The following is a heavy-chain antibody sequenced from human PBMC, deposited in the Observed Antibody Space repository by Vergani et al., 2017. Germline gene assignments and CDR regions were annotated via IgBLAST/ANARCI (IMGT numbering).Heavy chain of an antibody. CDR1: GFSFRGHG. CDR3: AKDFSYSTDLPHFGA. V-gene: IGHV3-30*18. CDR2: ISYDGDRR. J-gene: IGHJ1*01. D-gene: IGHD4-11*01. Sequence: QVHLVESGGGVVQPGRSLTLSCVASGFSFRGHGMHWVRQAPGKGLEWVAMISYDGDRRDYGDFAKGRFTISRESSKTVYLKINSLRVEDTAMYFCAKDFSYSTDLPHFGARGQGTLVTVSS.